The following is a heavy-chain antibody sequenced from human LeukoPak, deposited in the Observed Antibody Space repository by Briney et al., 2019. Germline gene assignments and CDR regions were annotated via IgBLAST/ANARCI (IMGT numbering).Heavy chain of an antibody. Sequence: ASVKVSCKASGYTFTSYGISWVRQAPGQGLEWMGWISAYNGNTNYAQKLQGRVTMTTDTSTSTAYMELRSLRSDDPAVYYCARARITLVRGVSANYYFDYWGQGTLVTVSS. J-gene: IGHJ4*02. V-gene: IGHV1-18*01. CDR1: GYTFTSYG. D-gene: IGHD3-10*01. CDR3: ARARITLVRGVSANYYFDY. CDR2: ISAYNGNT.